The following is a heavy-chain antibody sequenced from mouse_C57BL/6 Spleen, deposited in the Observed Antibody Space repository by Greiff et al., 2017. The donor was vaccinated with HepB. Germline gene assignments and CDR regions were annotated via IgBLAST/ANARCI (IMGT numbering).Heavy chain of an antibody. Sequence: VQLQQPGAELVMPGASVKLSCKASGYTFTSYWMHWVKQRPGQGLEWIGEIDPSDSYTNYNQKFKGKSTLTVAKSSSTAYMQLSSLTSEDYAVYYCARREYGSSLGYWGQGTTLTGSS. V-gene: IGHV1-69*01. CDR3: ARREYGSSLGY. CDR1: GYTFTSYW. D-gene: IGHD1-1*01. J-gene: IGHJ2*01. CDR2: IDPSDSYT.